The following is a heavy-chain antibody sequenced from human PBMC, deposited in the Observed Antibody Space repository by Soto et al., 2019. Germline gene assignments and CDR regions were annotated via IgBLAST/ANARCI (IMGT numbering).Heavy chain of an antibody. CDR1: GYRFTSYL. V-gene: IGHV5-10-1*01. Sequence: ESLKISFKGSGYRFTSYLISLVRQRPGKGLELMGRIDPSNSYTHYSPSFHGHVTISPDNSISTADPRWSNLRASDTASYYCAFLDTSLDFDFWGQGTLVTVSS. J-gene: IGHJ4*02. D-gene: IGHD3-3*02. CDR3: AFLDTSLDFDF. CDR2: IDPSNSYT.